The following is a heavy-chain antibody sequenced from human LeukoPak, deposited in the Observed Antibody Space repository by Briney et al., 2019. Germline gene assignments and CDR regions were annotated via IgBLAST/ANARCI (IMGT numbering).Heavy chain of an antibody. V-gene: IGHV3-23*01. CDR1: GFTFSSYA. J-gene: IGHJ6*03. CDR2: ISGSGGST. D-gene: IGHD3-3*01. CDR3: ANHHEGVLRFLEWLSHNYYYYYMDV. Sequence: SGGSLRLSCAASGFTFSSYAMSWVRQAPGKGLEWVSAISGSGGSTYYADSVKGRFTISRDNSKNTLYLQMNSLRAEDTAVYYCANHHEGVLRFLEWLSHNYYYYYMDVWGKGTTATVSS.